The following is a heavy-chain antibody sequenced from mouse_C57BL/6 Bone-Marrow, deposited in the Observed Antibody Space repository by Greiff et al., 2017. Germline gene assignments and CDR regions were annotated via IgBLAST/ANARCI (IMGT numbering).Heavy chain of an antibody. CDR1: GYTFTSYW. D-gene: IGHD3-2*02. J-gene: IGHJ2*01. V-gene: IGHV1-5*01. Sequence: EVKVEESGTVLARPGASVKMSCKTSGYTFTSYWMHWVKQRPGQGLEWIGAIYPGNSDTSYNQKFKGKAKLTAVTSASTAYMELSSLTNEDSAVYYCTRRGWLRLSYFDYWGQGTTLTVSS. CDR3: TRRGWLRLSYFDY. CDR2: IYPGNSDT.